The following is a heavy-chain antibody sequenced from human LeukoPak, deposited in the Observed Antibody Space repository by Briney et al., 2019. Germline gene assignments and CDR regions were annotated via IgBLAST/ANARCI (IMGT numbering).Heavy chain of an antibody. V-gene: IGHV3-33*01. CDR3: ARDHLTYYYDSSGYSAVVY. J-gene: IGHJ4*02. D-gene: IGHD3-22*01. CDR1: GFTFSSYG. Sequence: GRSLRLSCAASGFTFSSYGMHWVRQAPGKGLEWVAVIWYDGSNKYYADSVKGRFTISRDNSKNTLYLQMNSLRAEDTAVYYCARDHLTYYYDSSGYSAVVYWGQGTLVTVSS. CDR2: IWYDGSNK.